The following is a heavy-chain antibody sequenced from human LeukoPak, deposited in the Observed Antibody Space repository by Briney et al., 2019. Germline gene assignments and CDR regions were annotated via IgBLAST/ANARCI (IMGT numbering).Heavy chain of an antibody. Sequence: SETLSLTCAVYGGSFSGYYWSWIRQPPGKGLEWIGEINHSGSTNYNPSLKSRVTISVDTSKNQFSLKLSSVTAADTAVYYCARRRLGYYGSGSYLAHDYWGQGTLVTVSS. CDR1: GGSFSGYY. CDR2: INHSGST. CDR3: ARRRLGYYGSGSYLAHDY. J-gene: IGHJ4*02. V-gene: IGHV4-34*01. D-gene: IGHD3-10*01.